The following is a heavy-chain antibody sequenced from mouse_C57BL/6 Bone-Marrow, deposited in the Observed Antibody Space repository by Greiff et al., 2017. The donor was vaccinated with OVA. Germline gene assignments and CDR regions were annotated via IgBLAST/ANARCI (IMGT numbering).Heavy chain of an antibody. J-gene: IGHJ1*03. CDR2: INYDGSST. V-gene: IGHV5-16*01. CDR3: ARGGYRYWYFDV. CDR1: GFTFSDYY. D-gene: IGHD2-14*01. Sequence: EVQLQESEGGLVQPGSSMKLSCTASGFTFSDYYMAWVRQVPEKGLEWVANINYDGSSTYYLDSLKSRFIISRDNAKNILYLQMSSLKSEDTATYYCARGGYRYWYFDVWGTGTTVTVSS.